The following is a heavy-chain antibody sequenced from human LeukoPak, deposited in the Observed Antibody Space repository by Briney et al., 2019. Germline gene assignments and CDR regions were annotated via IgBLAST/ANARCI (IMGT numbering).Heavy chain of an antibody. CDR3: ARAISGLYFDY. D-gene: IGHD3-3*02. CDR1: GFSLTTTGVG. CDR2: IYWDDDK. V-gene: IGHV2-5*02. J-gene: IGHJ4*02. Sequence: SGPTLVKPTQTLTLTCTFSGFSLTTTGVGVGWIRQPPGKALEWLALIYWDDDKRYSPSLKSRLTITKDSSKNQVVLTMADMDPVDTATYYCARAISGLYFDYWGQGTLVTVSS.